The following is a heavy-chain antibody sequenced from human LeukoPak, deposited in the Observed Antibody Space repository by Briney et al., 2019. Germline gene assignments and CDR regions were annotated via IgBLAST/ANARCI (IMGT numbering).Heavy chain of an antibody. D-gene: IGHD5-24*01. Sequence: GGSLRLSCAASGFTFSSYDMHWVRQVTGKRLEWVSGIGTAGDTYYSGSVKGRFTISRENAKNSLYLQMNSLRAEDTAVYYCAKEGDLRWLQPTEYWGQGTLVTVSS. J-gene: IGHJ4*02. CDR3: AKEGDLRWLQPTEY. CDR2: IGTAGDT. CDR1: GFTFSSYD. V-gene: IGHV3-13*01.